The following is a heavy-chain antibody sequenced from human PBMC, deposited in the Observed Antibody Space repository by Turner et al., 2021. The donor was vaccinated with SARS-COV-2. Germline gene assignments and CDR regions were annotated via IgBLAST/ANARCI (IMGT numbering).Heavy chain of an antibody. J-gene: IGHJ4*02. Sequence: QLQLQESGPGLVKPSETLSLTCPVPGCSISGSPYDRGWIRQPPGKGLEWIGSIYYSGSTYYNPSLKSRVTISVDTSKNQFSLKLSSVTAADTAVYYCARTYYDFWSGYYGTPGYFDYWGQGTLVTVSS. CDR3: ARTYYDFWSGYYGTPGYFDY. V-gene: IGHV4-39*01. CDR2: IYYSGST. D-gene: IGHD3-3*01. CDR1: GCSISGSPYD.